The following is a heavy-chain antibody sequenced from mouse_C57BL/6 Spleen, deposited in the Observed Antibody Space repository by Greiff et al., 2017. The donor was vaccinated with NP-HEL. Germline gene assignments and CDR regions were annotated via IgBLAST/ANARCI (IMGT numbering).Heavy chain of an antibody. D-gene: IGHD2-2*01. CDR2: IYPSDSET. V-gene: IGHV1-61*01. Sequence: QVQLQQPGAELVRPGSSVKLSCKASGYTFTSYWMDWVKPRPGQGLEWIGNIYPSDSETHYNQKFKDKATLTVDKSSSTAYMQLSSLTSEDSAVYYCARGGIYYGYDAYWGQGTTLTVSS. CDR1: GYTFTSYW. J-gene: IGHJ2*01. CDR3: ARGGIYYGYDAY.